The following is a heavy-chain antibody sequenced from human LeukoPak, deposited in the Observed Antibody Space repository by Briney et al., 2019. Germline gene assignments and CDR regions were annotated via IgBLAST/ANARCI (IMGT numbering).Heavy chain of an antibody. J-gene: IGHJ4*02. CDR2: MNPNSGNT. CDR3: ARAPSIAARGYYFDY. D-gene: IGHD6-6*01. V-gene: IGHV1-8*03. Sequence: ASVKVSCKASGYNFTGYYMHWVRQATGQGLEWMGWMNPNSGNTGYAQKFQGRVTITRNTSISTAYMELSSLRSEDTAVYYCARAPSIAARGYYFDYWGQGTLVTVSS. CDR1: GYNFTGYY.